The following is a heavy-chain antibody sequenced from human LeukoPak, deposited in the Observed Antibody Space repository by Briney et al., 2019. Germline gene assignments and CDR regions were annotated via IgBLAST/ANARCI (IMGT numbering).Heavy chain of an antibody. D-gene: IGHD6-13*01. J-gene: IGHJ4*02. CDR1: GYTFTAYY. CDR3: ARDIRYSSNLFDY. V-gene: IGHV1-2*02. Sequence: EASVKVSCKASGYTFTAYYIHWVRQAPGQGLEWMGWINPNSGGTNYAQKFQGRVTMTRDTSISTAYMELSRLGSDDTAVYYCARDIRYSSNLFDYWGQGTLVTVSS. CDR2: INPNSGGT.